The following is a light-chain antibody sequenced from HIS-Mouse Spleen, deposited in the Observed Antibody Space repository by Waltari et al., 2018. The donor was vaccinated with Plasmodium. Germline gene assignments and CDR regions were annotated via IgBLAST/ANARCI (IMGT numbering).Light chain of an antibody. CDR3: QAWDSSTVVV. J-gene: IGLJ2*01. Sequence: SYELTQPPSVSVSPGQTASITCSGDKLGDKYACWYQQKPGQSPVLVIYQDSKRPSGIPEPLSGSNSGNTATLTSIGTQAIDEADYYCQAWDSSTVVVFGGGTKLTVL. CDR2: QDS. CDR1: KLGDKY. V-gene: IGLV3-1*01.